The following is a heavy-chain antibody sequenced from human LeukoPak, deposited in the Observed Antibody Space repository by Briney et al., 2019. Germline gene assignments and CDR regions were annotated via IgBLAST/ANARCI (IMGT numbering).Heavy chain of an antibody. CDR3: ARGYSNWYFDL. J-gene: IGHJ2*01. CDR1: GFTFGNYG. D-gene: IGHD2-15*01. Sequence: GGSLRLSCAASGFTFGNYGMHWVRQAPGKGLEWVAVTSYDGSNKYYADSVKGRFTISRDNSKNTLFLQMSSLSAEDTALYYCARGYSNWYFDLWGRGTLVTVSS. CDR2: TSYDGSNK. V-gene: IGHV3-30*03.